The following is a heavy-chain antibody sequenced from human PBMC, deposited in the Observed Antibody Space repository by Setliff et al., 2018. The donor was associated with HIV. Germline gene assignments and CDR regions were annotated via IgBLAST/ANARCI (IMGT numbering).Heavy chain of an antibody. CDR3: ARVPAALERWFDP. Sequence: SETLPLTCTVSGGSISSGRYYWSWIRQPAGKGLEWIGYIYYGGSTNYNPSLKSRVTISVDTSKNQFSLKLSSVTAADTAVYYCARVPAALERWFDPWGQGTLVTV. CDR2: IYYGGST. V-gene: IGHV4-61*10. J-gene: IGHJ5*02. CDR1: GGSISSGRYY. D-gene: IGHD2-2*01.